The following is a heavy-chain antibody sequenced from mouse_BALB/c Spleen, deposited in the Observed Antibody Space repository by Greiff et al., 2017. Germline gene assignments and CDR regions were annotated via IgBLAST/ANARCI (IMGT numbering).Heavy chain of an antibody. CDR3: ARDNYGNPAWFAY. CDR1: GFSLTSYG. J-gene: IGHJ3*01. D-gene: IGHD2-1*01. CDR2: IWAGGST. Sequence: LMAPSQSLSITCTVSGFSLTSYGVHWVRQPPGKGLEWLGVIWAGGSTNYNSALMSRLSISKDNSKSQVFLKMNSLQTDDTAMYYCARDNYGNPAWFAYWGQGTLVTVSA. V-gene: IGHV2-9*02.